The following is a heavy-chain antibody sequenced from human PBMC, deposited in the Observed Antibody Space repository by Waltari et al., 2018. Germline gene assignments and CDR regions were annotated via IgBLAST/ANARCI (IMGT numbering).Heavy chain of an antibody. CDR1: GGTFSSYA. V-gene: IGHV1-69*12. CDR2: IIPIFGTA. Sequence: QVQLVQSGAEVKKPGSSVKVSCKASGGTFSSYAISWVRQAPGQGLEWMGGIIPIFGTANYAQKFQGRVRITADESTSTAYMELGSLGSEDTAVYYCARVTVGWLRPGGWSWFDPWGQGTLVTVSS. J-gene: IGHJ5*02. CDR3: ARVTVGWLRPGGWSWFDP. D-gene: IGHD5-12*01.